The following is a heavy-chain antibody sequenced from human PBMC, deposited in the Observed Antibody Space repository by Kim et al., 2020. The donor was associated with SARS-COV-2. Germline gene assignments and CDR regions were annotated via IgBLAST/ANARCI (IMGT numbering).Heavy chain of an antibody. Sequence: YADAVKGLVNISRDNSKTSLYLQMNSLRAEDTALYYCAKAFQREVGALDYWGQGTLVTVSS. V-gene: IGHV3-43D*03. CDR3: AKAFQREVGALDY. D-gene: IGHD1-26*01. J-gene: IGHJ4*02.